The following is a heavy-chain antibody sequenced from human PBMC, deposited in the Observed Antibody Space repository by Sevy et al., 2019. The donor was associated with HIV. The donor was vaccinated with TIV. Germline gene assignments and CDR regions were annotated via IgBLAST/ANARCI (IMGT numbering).Heavy chain of an antibody. V-gene: IGHV1-2*06. CDR2: FNPNSGDT. Sequence: ASVKVSCKASGYTFIDYYLIWVRQAPGQGLEWMGRFNPNSGDTNYAQKFQGRVTMTRDASINSAYMELSRLTSDDTAVYYCAREWGFAMAHAFDIWGQGTMVTVSS. J-gene: IGHJ3*02. CDR1: GYTFIDYY. CDR3: AREWGFAMAHAFDI. D-gene: IGHD2-2*01.